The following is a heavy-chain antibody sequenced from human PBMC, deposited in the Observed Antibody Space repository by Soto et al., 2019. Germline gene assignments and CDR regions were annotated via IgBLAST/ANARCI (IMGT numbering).Heavy chain of an antibody. V-gene: IGHV1-46*03. CDR1: GYTFTSYY. CDR3: AGDQCPCGYDDFSCAFDI. J-gene: IGHJ3*02. Sequence: QVQLVQSGAEVKKPGASVKVSCKASGYTFTSYYMHWVRHAPGQGLEWMGLINPSCGSRSYAQKFQGRVPRTRDTSTTTVHLELSNLRSEDTAVYYCAGDQCPCGYDDFSCAFDIWGQGTMVTVSS. D-gene: IGHD5-12*01. CDR2: INPSCGSR.